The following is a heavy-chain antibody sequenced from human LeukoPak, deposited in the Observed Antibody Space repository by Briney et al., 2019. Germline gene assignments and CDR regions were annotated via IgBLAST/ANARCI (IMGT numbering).Heavy chain of an antibody. Sequence: PSETLSLTCTVSGGSISSYYWSWIRQPPGKGLEWIGYIYYSGSTYYNPSLKSRVTISVDTSKNQFSLKLSSVTAADTAVYYCAGMWNDAFDIWGQGTMVTVSS. J-gene: IGHJ3*02. D-gene: IGHD1-1*01. CDR2: IYYSGST. CDR1: GGSISSYY. V-gene: IGHV4-59*06. CDR3: AGMWNDAFDI.